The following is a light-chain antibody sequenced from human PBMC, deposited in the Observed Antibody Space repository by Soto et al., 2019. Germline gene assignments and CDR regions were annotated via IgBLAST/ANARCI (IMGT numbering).Light chain of an antibody. J-gene: IGKJ4*01. CDR1: QSISSY. CDR2: AAS. V-gene: IGKV1-39*01. CDR3: QQSSSTVLT. Sequence: DIQMTQSPSSLSASVGDRVTITCRASQSISSYLNWYQQKPGKAPKLLIYAASSLQGGVPSRFSGSGSGTDFTLTISSLQRGDCAIYYCQQSSSTVLTFGGGTKVEIK.